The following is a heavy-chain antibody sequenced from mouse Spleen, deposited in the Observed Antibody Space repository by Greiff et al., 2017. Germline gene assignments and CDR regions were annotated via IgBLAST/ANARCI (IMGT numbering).Heavy chain of an antibody. CDR3: TRRGLAD. CDR2: IDPENGDT. Sequence: DVKLQESGAELVRPGASVKLSCTASGFNIKDDYMHWVKQRPEQGLEWIGWIDPENGDTEYASKFQGKATITADTSSNTAYLQLSSLTSEDTAVYYCTRRGLADWGQGTLVTVSA. V-gene: IGHV14-4*01. J-gene: IGHJ3*01. CDR1: GFNIKDDY.